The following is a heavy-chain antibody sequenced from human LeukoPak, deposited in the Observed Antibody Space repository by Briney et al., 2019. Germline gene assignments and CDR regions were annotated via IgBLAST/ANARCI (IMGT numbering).Heavy chain of an antibody. Sequence: GGSLRLSCAASGFSFRSYAMSWVRQAPGKGLEWVSGISGSGGSTYYADSVKGRFTISRDNSKNTLYLQMNSLRAEDTAVYYCAKETAYSSSYNFDYWGQGTLVTVSS. CDR1: GFSFRSYA. J-gene: IGHJ4*02. D-gene: IGHD6-6*01. CDR2: ISGSGGST. CDR3: AKETAYSSSYNFDY. V-gene: IGHV3-23*01.